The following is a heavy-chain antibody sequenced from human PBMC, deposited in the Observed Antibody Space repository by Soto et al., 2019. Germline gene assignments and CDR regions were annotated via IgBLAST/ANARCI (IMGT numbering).Heavy chain of an antibody. Sequence: QVQLVESGGGVVQPGRSLRLSCAASGFTFSSYGMHWVRQAPGKGLERAAIISYDGSIKFYADSVKGRFTISRDNSKNTLYLQMNSLRADDTAVYYCARGAPPDYWGQGIQVTGSS. V-gene: IGHV3-30*03. J-gene: IGHJ4*02. CDR1: GFTFSSYG. CDR2: ISYDGSIK. CDR3: ARGAPPDY.